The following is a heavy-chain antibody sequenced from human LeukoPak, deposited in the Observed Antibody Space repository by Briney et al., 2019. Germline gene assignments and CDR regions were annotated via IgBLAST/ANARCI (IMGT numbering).Heavy chain of an antibody. Sequence: GASVTVSCKASGYTFTDFGISWVRQAPGQGPEWMGWISAYNGNTKYAQKFQGRVTMTTDTSTSTAYMELRSLRSDDTAVYYCARDLGASTVIFFDYWGQGILVTVSS. CDR2: ISAYNGNT. V-gene: IGHV1-18*01. D-gene: IGHD4-17*01. J-gene: IGHJ4*02. CDR1: GYTFTDFG. CDR3: ARDLGASTVIFFDY.